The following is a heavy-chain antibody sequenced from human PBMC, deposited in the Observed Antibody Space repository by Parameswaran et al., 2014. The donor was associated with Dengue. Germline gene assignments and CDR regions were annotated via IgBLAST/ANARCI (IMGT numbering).Heavy chain of an antibody. Sequence: SWVRQAPGQGLEWMGGIIPIFGTANYAQKFQGRVTITADESTSTAYMELSSLRSEDTAVYYCASAGSSSADFDYWGQGTLVTVSS. CDR2: IIPIFGTA. CDR3: ASAGSSSADFDY. V-gene: IGHV1-69*01. D-gene: IGHD6-6*01. J-gene: IGHJ4*02.